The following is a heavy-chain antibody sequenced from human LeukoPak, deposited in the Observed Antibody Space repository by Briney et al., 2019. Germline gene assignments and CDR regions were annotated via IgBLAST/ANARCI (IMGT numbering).Heavy chain of an antibody. V-gene: IGHV3-23*01. CDR2: ISGSGGST. J-gene: IGHJ4*02. CDR1: GLSFSNYA. D-gene: IGHD3-22*01. CDR3: AKSSYYDASGYYREYYFDS. Sequence: GGSLRLSCVPSGLSFSNYAMSWVRQAPGKGLEWVSSISGSGGSTHYVDSVKGRFTISRDKTKNTLYLQMNSLGAEDTAVYYCAKSSYYDASGYYREYYFDSWGQGTLVTVSS.